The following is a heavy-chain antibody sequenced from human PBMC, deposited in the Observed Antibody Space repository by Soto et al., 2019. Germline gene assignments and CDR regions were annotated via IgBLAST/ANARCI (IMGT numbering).Heavy chain of an antibody. J-gene: IGHJ6*02. CDR2: ISYDGSNK. V-gene: IGHV3-30-3*01. Sequence: GGSLRLSCAASGFTFSSYAMHWVREAPGKGLEWVAVISYDGSNKYYADSVKGRFTISRDNSKNTLYLQMNSRRAEYTAVYYCARDRRAARNSYYGMDVWGQGTTVTVSS. CDR3: ARDRRAARNSYYGMDV. CDR1: GFTFSSYA. D-gene: IGHD6-25*01.